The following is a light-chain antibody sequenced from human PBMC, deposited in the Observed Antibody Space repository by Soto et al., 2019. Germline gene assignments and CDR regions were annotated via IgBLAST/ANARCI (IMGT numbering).Light chain of an antibody. CDR1: SSSIGAGYV. CDR2: GNS. CDR3: QSYDSSLSGLVI. Sequence: QPVLTQPPSVSGAPGQRVTISCTGSSSSIGAGYVVYWYQQLPGTAPKLLIYGNSNRPSGVPDRFSGSKSGTSASLAITGLQAEDEADYYCQSYDSSLSGLVIFGGGTKLTVL. V-gene: IGLV1-40*01. J-gene: IGLJ2*01.